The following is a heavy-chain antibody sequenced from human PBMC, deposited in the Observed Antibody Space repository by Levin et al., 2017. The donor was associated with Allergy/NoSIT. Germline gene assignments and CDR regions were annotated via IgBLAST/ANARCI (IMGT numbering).Heavy chain of an antibody. CDR2: ISSSSSYI. D-gene: IGHD2-15*01. V-gene: IGHV3-21*01. Sequence: GESLKISCAASGFTFSSYSMNWVRQAPGKGLEWVSSISSSSSYIYYADSVKGRFTISRDNAKNSLYLQMNSLRAEDTAVYYCARDSSGTRGCSGGSCYDYYYYYYMDVWGKGTTVTVSS. CDR3: ARDSSGTRGCSGGSCYDYYYYYYMDV. J-gene: IGHJ6*03. CDR1: GFTFSSYS.